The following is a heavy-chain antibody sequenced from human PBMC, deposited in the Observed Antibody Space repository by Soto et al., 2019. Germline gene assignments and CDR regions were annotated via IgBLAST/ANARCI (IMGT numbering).Heavy chain of an antibody. Sequence: PGGSLRLSCAASGLSVSSNDMSWVRQAPGKGLECVSIIYSADNTFYLDSVKGRFIISRDNSKNTVYLQMNSLRADDTAVYYCARGSLYWGQGTMATVSS. CDR3: ARGSLY. CDR1: GLSVSSND. CDR2: IYSADNT. V-gene: IGHV3-66*01. J-gene: IGHJ4*01.